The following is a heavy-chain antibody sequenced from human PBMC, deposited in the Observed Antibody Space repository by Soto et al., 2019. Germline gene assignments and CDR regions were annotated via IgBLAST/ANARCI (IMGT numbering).Heavy chain of an antibody. V-gene: IGHV1-2*04. CDR2: INPKSGGT. J-gene: IGHJ6*02. D-gene: IGHD2-8*01. Sequence: ASVKVSCKAFGYSFTDYHIHWVRQAPGQGLEWLGRINPKSGGTSTAQKFQGWVTMTTDTSISTASMELTRLTSDDTAIYYCARGDSTDCSNGVCSFFYNHDMDVWGQGTTVTVSS. CDR1: GYSFTDYH. CDR3: ARGDSTDCSNGVCSFFYNHDMDV.